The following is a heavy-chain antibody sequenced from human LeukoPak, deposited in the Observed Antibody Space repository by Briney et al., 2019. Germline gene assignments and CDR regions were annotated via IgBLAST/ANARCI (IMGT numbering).Heavy chain of an antibody. Sequence: GGSLRLSCAASGFTVSSNYMSWVRQAPGKGLEWVSVIYSGGSTYYADSVKGRFTTSRDNSKNTLYLQMNSLRAEDTAVYYCARDRIAVADYYYYYGMDVWGQGTTVTVSS. J-gene: IGHJ6*02. CDR1: GFTVSSNY. V-gene: IGHV3-53*01. CDR2: IYSGGST. D-gene: IGHD6-19*01. CDR3: ARDRIAVADYYYYYGMDV.